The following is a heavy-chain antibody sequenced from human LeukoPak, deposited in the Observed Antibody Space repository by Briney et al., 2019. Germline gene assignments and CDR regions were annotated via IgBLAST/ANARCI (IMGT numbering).Heavy chain of an antibody. Sequence: GASVKVSCKASGYTFTSYYMHWVRQAPGQGLEWMGIINPSGGSTSYAQKFQGRVTMTRDTSTSTVYMELSSLRSEDTAVYYCARDGAVGIVVVPAPCYGMDVWGQGTTVTVSS. D-gene: IGHD2-2*01. CDR3: ARDGAVGIVVVPAPCYGMDV. J-gene: IGHJ6*02. CDR1: GYTFTSYY. V-gene: IGHV1-46*01. CDR2: INPSGGST.